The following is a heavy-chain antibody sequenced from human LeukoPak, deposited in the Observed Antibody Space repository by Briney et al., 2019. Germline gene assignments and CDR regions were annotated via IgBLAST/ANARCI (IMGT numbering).Heavy chain of an antibody. Sequence: PGGSLRLSCAASGFTFSSYGMHWVRQAPGKGLEWVAFIRYDGRNKYYADSVKGRFTISRDNSKNTLYLQMSSLRAEDTAVYYCAKDYYDYVWGSYRFPDYWGQGTLVTVSS. J-gene: IGHJ4*02. CDR3: AKDYYDYVWGSYRFPDY. CDR1: GFTFSSYG. CDR2: IRYDGRNK. V-gene: IGHV3-30*02. D-gene: IGHD3-16*02.